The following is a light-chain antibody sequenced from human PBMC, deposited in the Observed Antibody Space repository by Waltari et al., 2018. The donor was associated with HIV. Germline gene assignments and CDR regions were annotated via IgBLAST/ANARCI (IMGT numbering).Light chain of an antibody. J-gene: IGKJ2*01. Sequence: QISQTTNTMYEFVGDNVTHICRASQFIQRDLTWYKQKPGKSPKLVIHHASTLQSGVSPRFSASGSGAAFALAINNVQLEDFATYYCQQANSFPHTFGQGTKL. CDR2: HAS. V-gene: IGKV1-12*01. CDR1: QFIQRD. CDR3: QQANSFPHT.